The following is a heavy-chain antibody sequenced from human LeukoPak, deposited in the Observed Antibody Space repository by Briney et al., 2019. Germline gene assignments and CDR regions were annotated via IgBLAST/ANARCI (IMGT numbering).Heavy chain of an antibody. J-gene: IGHJ4*02. D-gene: IGHD3-10*01. Sequence: PGGSLRLSCVASGLTVSNHWMSWVRQAPGKGLVWVSRINNDGSSRTYADSVKGRFTISRDNAKNTLYLQMNSLRAEDTAVYYCARAGRWFGDMEGFGYWGQGTLVTVSS. CDR1: GLTVSNHW. CDR3: ARAGRWFGDMEGFGY. V-gene: IGHV3-74*01. CDR2: INNDGSSR.